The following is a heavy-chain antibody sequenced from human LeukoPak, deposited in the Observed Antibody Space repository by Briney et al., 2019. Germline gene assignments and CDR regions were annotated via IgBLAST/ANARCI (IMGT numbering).Heavy chain of an antibody. CDR1: GESFSGYY. CDR3: ARRGGGGDFDY. J-gene: IGHJ4*02. V-gene: IGHV4-34*01. CDR2: INHGGST. D-gene: IGHD3-16*01. Sequence: PSETLSLTCVVYGESFSGYYWSWIRQPPGKGLQWIGEINHGGSTDCNPSLKSRVTISVDTSKNQFSPKLSSVTAADTAVYYCARRGGGGDFDYWGQGTLVTVSS.